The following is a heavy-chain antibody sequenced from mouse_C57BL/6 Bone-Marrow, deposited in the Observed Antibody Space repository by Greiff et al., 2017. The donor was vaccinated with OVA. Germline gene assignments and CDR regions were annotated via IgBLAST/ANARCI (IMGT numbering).Heavy chain of an antibody. CDR1: GYTFTSYW. CDR3: PIYDGYYDAMDY. J-gene: IGHJ4*01. V-gene: IGHV1-64*01. Sequence: QVQLKQPGAELVKPGASVKLSCKASGYTFTSYWMHWVKQRPGQGLEWIGMIHPNSGSTNYNEKFKSKATLTVDKSSSTAYMQLSSLTSEDSAVYYGPIYDGYYDAMDYWGQGTSVTVSS. CDR2: IHPNSGST. D-gene: IGHD2-3*01.